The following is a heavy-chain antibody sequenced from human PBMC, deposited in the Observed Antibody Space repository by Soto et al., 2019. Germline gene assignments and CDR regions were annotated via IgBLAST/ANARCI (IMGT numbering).Heavy chain of an antibody. CDR3: ARGKYCSGGSCRKNSFDP. Sequence: QMHLQESGPGLVKPSETLSLTCTVSGGSISSSYWSWIRQPPGKGLEWLAYIYDDGSANYNPSLKSRATISLDMSKNQFSLKLTSVTAADTAVYYCARGKYCSGGSCRKNSFDPWGQGTLVTVSS. CDR1: GGSISSSY. D-gene: IGHD2-15*01. J-gene: IGHJ5*02. V-gene: IGHV4-59*01. CDR2: IYDDGSA.